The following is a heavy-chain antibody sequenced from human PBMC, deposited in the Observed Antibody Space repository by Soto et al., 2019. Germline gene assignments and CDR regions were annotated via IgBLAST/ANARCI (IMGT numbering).Heavy chain of an antibody. CDR3: ARNGIRHSSYGTDV. Sequence: GEALKISCRRSGYSFANYWIALGRQMPGKGLGWVGVIYPGGSNTRYSRSFGGQVTISAGNAISHVYLQWSSLRASDTAMYYCARNGIRHSSYGTDVRGPGTTLTVSS. CDR2: IYPGGSNT. CDR1: GYSFANYW. J-gene: IGHJ6*02. V-gene: IGHV5-51*01.